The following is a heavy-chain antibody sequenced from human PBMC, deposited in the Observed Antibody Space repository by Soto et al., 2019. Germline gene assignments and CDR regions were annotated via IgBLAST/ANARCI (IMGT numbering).Heavy chain of an antibody. CDR2: ISYDGSNK. V-gene: IGHV3-30*18. D-gene: IGHD2-15*01. CDR3: AKDYGYCSGGSCYSSGWFDP. J-gene: IGHJ5*02. Sequence: SLRLSCAASGFTFSSYAMSWVRQAPGKGLEWVAVISYDGSNKYYADSVKGRFTISRDNSKNTPYLQMNSLRAEDTAVYYCAKDYGYCSGGSCYSSGWFDPWGQGTLVTVSS. CDR1: GFTFSSYA.